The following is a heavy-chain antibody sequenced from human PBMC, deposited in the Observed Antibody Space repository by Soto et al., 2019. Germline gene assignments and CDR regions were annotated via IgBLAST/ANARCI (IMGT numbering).Heavy chain of an antibody. J-gene: IGHJ6*02. CDR1: GYTFTGYY. CDR2: INPNSGGT. CDR3: ARSLESKYSSGRYMPGNYYYGMDV. V-gene: IGHV1-2*04. D-gene: IGHD6-19*01. Sequence: GASVKVSCKASGYTFTGYYMHWVRQAPGQGLEWMGWINPNSGGTNYAQNFQGWVTMTRDTSISTAYMELSRLRSDDTAVYYCARSLESKYSSGRYMPGNYYYGMDVWGQGTTVTVS.